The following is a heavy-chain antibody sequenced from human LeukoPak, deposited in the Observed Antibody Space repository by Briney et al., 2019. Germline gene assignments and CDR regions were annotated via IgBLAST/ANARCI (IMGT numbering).Heavy chain of an antibody. Sequence: ASVKVSCKVSGYTLTELSMHWVRQAPGKGLEWMGGFDPEDGETIYAQKFQGRVTMTEDTSTDTTYMELSSLKSEDTAVYYCATSGSTAGRYFYAMDVWGQGTTVTVSS. CDR1: GYTLTELS. CDR3: ATSGSTAGRYFYAMDV. D-gene: IGHD1-26*01. V-gene: IGHV1-24*01. CDR2: FDPEDGET. J-gene: IGHJ6*02.